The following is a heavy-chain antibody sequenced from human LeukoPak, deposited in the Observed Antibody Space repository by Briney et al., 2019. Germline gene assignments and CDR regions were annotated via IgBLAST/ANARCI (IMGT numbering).Heavy chain of an antibody. Sequence: PGGSLRLSCAASGFTFSDYYMSWIRQAPGKELEWVSYISSSSTSTNCADSVKGRFTISRDNAKNSLYLQMDSLRVEDTAVYYCARDPPNAWGQGTLVTVSS. CDR2: ISSSSTST. CDR1: GFTFSDYY. CDR3: ARDPPNA. D-gene: IGHD2-8*01. J-gene: IGHJ5*02. V-gene: IGHV3-11*06.